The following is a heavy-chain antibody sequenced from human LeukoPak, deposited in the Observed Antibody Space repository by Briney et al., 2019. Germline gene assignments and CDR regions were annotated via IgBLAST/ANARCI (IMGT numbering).Heavy chain of an antibody. CDR3: ARHRETYSTSRYMDV. J-gene: IGHJ6*03. CDR2: ISAYNGNT. CDR1: GYTFISYG. D-gene: IGHD2-2*01. V-gene: IGHV1-18*01. Sequence: SVKVSCKASGYTFISYGIRWVRQAAAQEREGVGWISAYNGNTNYAQKLQARVTMTTDTSTSTAYMELRSLRSDDTAVYYCARHRETYSTSRYMDVWGKGTTVTVSS.